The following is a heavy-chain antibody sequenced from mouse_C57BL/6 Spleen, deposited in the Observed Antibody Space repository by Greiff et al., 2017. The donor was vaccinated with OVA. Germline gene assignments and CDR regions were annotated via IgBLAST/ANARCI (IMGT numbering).Heavy chain of an antibody. CDR3: AREGGYYYGVATDWYFDV. CDR2: IYPRDGST. Sequence: QVQLKQSDAELVKPGASVKISCKVSGYTFTDHTIHWMKQRPEQGLEWIGYIYPRDGSTKYNEKFKGKATLTADKSSSTAYMQLNSLTSEDSAVYFCAREGGYYYGVATDWYFDVWGTGTTVTVSS. D-gene: IGHD1-1*01. J-gene: IGHJ1*03. V-gene: IGHV1-78*01. CDR1: GYTFTDHT.